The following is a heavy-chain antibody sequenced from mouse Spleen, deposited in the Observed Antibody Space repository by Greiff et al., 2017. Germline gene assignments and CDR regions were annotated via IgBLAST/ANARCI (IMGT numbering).Heavy chain of an antibody. CDR2: IDPSDSYT. CDR1: GYTFTSYW. J-gene: IGHJ4*01. V-gene: IGHV1-50*01. Sequence: QVQLKQPGAELVKPGASVKLSCKASGYTFTSYWMQWVKQRPGQGLEWIGEIDPSDSYTNYNQKFKGKATLTVDTSSSTAYMQLSSLTSEDSAVYYCARRGVWGAMDYWGQGTSVTVSS. CDR3: ARRGVWGAMDY.